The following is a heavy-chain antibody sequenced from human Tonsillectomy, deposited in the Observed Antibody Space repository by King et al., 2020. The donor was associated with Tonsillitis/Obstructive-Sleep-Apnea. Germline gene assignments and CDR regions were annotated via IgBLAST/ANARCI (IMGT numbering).Heavy chain of an antibody. V-gene: IGHV3-23*04. CDR3: AKDPLYCSGGSCYPDWYFDL. Sequence: VQLVESGGGLVQPGGSLRLSCAASGFTFSSYAMSWVRQAPGKGLEWVSAISGSGGSTYYAESVKGRFTISRDNSKNTLYLQMNSLRAEDTAVYYCAKDPLYCSGGSCYPDWYFDLWGRGTLVTVSS. CDR2: ISGSGGST. CDR1: GFTFSSYA. J-gene: IGHJ2*01. D-gene: IGHD2-15*01.